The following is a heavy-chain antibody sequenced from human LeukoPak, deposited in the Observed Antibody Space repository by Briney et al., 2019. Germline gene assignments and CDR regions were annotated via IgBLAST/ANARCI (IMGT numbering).Heavy chain of an antibody. V-gene: IGHV3-23*01. CDR3: AKWNLPGDRVFDY. CDR2: ISGSGGST. CDR1: GFTFSSYG. D-gene: IGHD7-27*01. J-gene: IGHJ4*02. Sequence: GGSLRLSCAASGFTFSSYGMSWVRQAPGKGLEWISAISGSGGSTYYADSVKGRFTISRDNSKNTLYLQMNSLRAEDTAVYYCAKWNLPGDRVFDYWGQGTLVTVCS.